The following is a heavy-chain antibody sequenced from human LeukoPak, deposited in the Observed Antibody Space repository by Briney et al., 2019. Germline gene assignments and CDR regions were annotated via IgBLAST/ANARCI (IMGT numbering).Heavy chain of an antibody. D-gene: IGHD3-16*01. Sequence: SETLSLTCAVYGGSFSGYYWSWIRQPPGKGLEWIGEINHSGSTNYNPSLKSRVTISLDTSKNQFSLKLTSVTAADTAVYYCARHGTITFGGVVGHWGQGTQVTVSS. CDR2: INHSGST. CDR3: ARHGTITFGGVVGH. V-gene: IGHV4-34*01. CDR1: GGSFSGYY. J-gene: IGHJ4*02.